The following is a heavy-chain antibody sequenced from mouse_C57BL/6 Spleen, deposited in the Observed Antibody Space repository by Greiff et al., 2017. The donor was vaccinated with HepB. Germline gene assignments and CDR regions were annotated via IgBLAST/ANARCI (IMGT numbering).Heavy chain of an antibody. D-gene: IGHD2-5*01. CDR2: IHPNSGST. CDR3: ARGAYYSNYGFAY. V-gene: IGHV1-64*01. J-gene: IGHJ3*01. Sequence: QVQLKQSGAELVKPGASVTLSCKASGYTFTSYWMHWVKQRPGQGLEWIGMIHPNSGSTNYNEKFKSKATLTVDKSSSTAYMQLSSLTSEDSAVYYWARGAYYSNYGFAYWGQGTLVTVSA. CDR1: GYTFTSYW.